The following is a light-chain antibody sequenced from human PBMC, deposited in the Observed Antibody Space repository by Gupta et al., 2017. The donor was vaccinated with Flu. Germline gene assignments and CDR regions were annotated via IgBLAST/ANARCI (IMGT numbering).Light chain of an antibody. J-gene: IGKJ4*01. CDR1: QSVSKY. CDR2: DAS. CDR3: QQRDNWPPIT. V-gene: IGKV3-11*01. Sequence: EVVLTQSPATLSLSPGERATLYCRASQSVSKYLAWYQQKPGQAPRLLIYDASNRDTGIPARFSGSGYGTDLTLTISSREQEDFAGYYCQQRDNWPPITFGGGTKVEIK.